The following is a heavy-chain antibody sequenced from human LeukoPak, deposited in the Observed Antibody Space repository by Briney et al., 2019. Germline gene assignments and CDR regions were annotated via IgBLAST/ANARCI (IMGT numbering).Heavy chain of an antibody. J-gene: IGHJ4*02. Sequence: PGGSLRLSCAASGFTFSSYWMHWVRQAPGKGLVWVSRINSDGSSTSYADSVKGRFTISRDNAKNTLYLQMNSLRAEDTAVYYCAKDRGWELLYFDYWGQGTLVTVSS. CDR1: GFTFSSYW. CDR2: INSDGSST. CDR3: AKDRGWELLYFDY. V-gene: IGHV3-74*01. D-gene: IGHD1-26*01.